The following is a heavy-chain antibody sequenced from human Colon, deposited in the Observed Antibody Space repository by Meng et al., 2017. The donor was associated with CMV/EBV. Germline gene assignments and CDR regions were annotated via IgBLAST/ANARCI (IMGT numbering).Heavy chain of an antibody. CDR2: IYYNGNT. V-gene: IGHV4-61*05. Sequence: SETLSLTRTVSGGSISRSSYYWSWIRQRPGEGLEWIGFIYYNGNTEYNPSLKSRLTISIDTSKNQFFLNLRSVTAADTAVYHCVKIEGRCDSQSCSYYRWFDPWGQGILVTVSS. J-gene: IGHJ5*02. CDR1: GGSISRSSYY. CDR3: VKIEGRCDSQSCSYYRWFDP. D-gene: IGHD2/OR15-2a*01.